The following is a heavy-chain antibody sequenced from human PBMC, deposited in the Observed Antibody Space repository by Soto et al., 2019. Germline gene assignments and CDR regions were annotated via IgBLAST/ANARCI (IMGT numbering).Heavy chain of an antibody. V-gene: IGHV4-59*01. CDR1: GGSISSYY. CDR3: AREGGGSRYAFDI. J-gene: IGHJ3*02. D-gene: IGHD3-16*01. CDR2: IYYSGST. Sequence: SETLSLTCTVSGGSISSYYWSWIRQPPGKGLEWIGYIYYSGSTNYNPSLKSRVTISVDTSKNQFSLKLSSVTAADTAVYYCAREGGGSRYAFDIWGQGTTVTV.